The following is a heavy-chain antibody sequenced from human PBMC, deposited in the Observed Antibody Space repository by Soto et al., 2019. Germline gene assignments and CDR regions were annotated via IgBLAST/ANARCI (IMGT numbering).Heavy chain of an antibody. CDR1: GDSISTFY. V-gene: IGHV4-59*01. CDR3: ARGRTVRNYADDSSDYFYFSDY. Sequence: SETLSLTCTVSGDSISTFYWGWMRQSPGKELEWIGYVYYTGSTNYNPSLKGRVTISVDRSKNQFSLKLTSANAADTAVYYCARGRTVRNYADDSSDYFYFSDYWGQGTQVTVSS. J-gene: IGHJ4*02. CDR2: VYYTGST. D-gene: IGHD3-22*01.